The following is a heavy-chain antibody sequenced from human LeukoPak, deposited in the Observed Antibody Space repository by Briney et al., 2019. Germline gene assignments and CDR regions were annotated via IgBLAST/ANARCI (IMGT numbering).Heavy chain of an antibody. Sequence: GGSLRLSCEASGFTFGSHAMYWVRQAPGKGLEGVAGIFGSGGSPHYADPVKGRFTVSRDNSRNTVYLQINSLRAEDTAVYYCGKTTVGYSSGQKPAWPVDYWGQGTLVTVSS. J-gene: IGHJ4*02. D-gene: IGHD5-18*01. CDR3: GKTTVGYSSGQKPAWPVDY. CDR1: GFTFGSHA. CDR2: IFGSGGSP. V-gene: IGHV3-23*01.